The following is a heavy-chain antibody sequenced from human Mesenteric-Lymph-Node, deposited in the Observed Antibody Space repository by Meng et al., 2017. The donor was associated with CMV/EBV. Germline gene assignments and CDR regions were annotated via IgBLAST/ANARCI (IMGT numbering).Heavy chain of an antibody. V-gene: IGHV3-23*03. CDR3: VKSWDY. Sequence: GSLGLSCTASGLTFNSSVMSWVRRAPGRGLEWVSVIDGGATMIYYRDSVKGRFTISRDNSKNTLNLQMNSLRDEDTAVYYCVKSWDYWGQGTLVTVSS. CDR1: GLTFNSSV. CDR2: IDGGATMI. J-gene: IGHJ4*02.